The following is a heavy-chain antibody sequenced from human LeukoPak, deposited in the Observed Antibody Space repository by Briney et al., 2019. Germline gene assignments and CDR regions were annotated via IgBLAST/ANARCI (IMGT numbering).Heavy chain of an antibody. J-gene: IGHJ5*02. D-gene: IGHD3/OR15-3a*01. CDR2: ISYDGSNK. V-gene: IGHV3-30-3*02. CDR3: AKLDLADP. CDR1: GFTFSSSA. Sequence: GGSLRLSCAASGFTFSSSAMHWVRQAPDKGLEWVALISYDGSNKYYADSVKGRFTISRDNSKNTLYLQMNSLRAEDTAVYYCAKLDLADPWGQGTLVTVSS.